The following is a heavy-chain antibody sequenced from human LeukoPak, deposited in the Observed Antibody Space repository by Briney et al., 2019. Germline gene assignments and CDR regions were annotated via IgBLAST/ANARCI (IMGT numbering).Heavy chain of an antibody. CDR2: TYYRSKWYN. J-gene: IGHJ3*02. D-gene: IGHD3-22*01. Sequence: SQTLSLTCAISGDSVSSNSAAWNWIRQSPSRGLEWLGRTYYRSKWYNDYAVSVKSRITINPDTSKNQFSLQLNSVTPEDTAVYYCARAMGAFSYDSSGYYYHDAFDIWGQGTMVTVSS. V-gene: IGHV6-1*01. CDR3: ARAMGAFSYDSSGYYYHDAFDI. CDR1: GDSVSSNSAA.